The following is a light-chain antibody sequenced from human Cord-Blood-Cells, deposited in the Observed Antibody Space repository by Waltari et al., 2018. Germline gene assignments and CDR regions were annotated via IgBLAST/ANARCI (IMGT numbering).Light chain of an antibody. Sequence: EIVMTQSPATLSVSPGERATLSCRASQSVSSNLAWYQQKPGQAPRLLIYGSSTRATGIPASFSGSGSGTEFNLAISSLQSEDFAVYYCQQYNNWPWTFGQGNKVEIK. V-gene: IGKV3-15*01. CDR2: GSS. J-gene: IGKJ1*01. CDR3: QQYNNWPWT. CDR1: QSVSSN.